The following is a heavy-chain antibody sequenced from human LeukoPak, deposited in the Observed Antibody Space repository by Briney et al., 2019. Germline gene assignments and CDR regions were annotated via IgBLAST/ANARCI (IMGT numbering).Heavy chain of an antibody. D-gene: IGHD2-15*01. CDR3: ARDCSGGSCYSSAFDI. Sequence: ASETLSLTCAVYGGSFSGYYWSWIRQPPGKGLEWIGYIYYSGSTNYNPSLKSRVTISVDTSKNQFSLKLSSVTAADTAVYYCARDCSGGSCYSSAFDIWGQGTMVTVSS. CDR1: GGSFSGYY. V-gene: IGHV4-59*01. J-gene: IGHJ3*02. CDR2: IYYSGST.